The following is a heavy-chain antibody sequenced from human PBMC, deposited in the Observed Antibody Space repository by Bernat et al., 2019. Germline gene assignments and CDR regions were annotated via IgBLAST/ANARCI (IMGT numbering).Heavy chain of an antibody. CDR2: ISSSSSYT. D-gene: IGHD2-15*01. CDR3: ARGLSCSGGRCYSTPFDY. CDR1: GFTVSDYY. V-gene: IGHV3-11*05. J-gene: IGHJ4*02. Sequence: QVQLVEYGGGLVKPGGSLRLSCAASGFTVSDYYMSWIRQAPGKGLEWVSYISSSSSYTNYADSVKGRFTISRDNAKNSLYLQMNSLRAEDTAVYYCARGLSCSGGRCYSTPFDYWGQGTLVPVSS.